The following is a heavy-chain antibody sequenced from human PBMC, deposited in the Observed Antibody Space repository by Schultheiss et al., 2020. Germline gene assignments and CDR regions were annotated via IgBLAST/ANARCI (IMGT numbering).Heavy chain of an antibody. CDR2: IYYSGST. D-gene: IGHD4-23*01. J-gene: IGHJ2*01. CDR3: GRQVYYGGNYWYFDV. V-gene: IGHV4-59*01. Sequence: SETLSLTCTVSGGSISSYYWSWIRQPPGKGLEWIGYIYYSGSTNYNPSLKSRVTISVDTSKNQFSLKLSSVTAADTAVYYCGRQVYYGGNYWYFDVWGRGKLVNVSS. CDR1: GGSISSYY.